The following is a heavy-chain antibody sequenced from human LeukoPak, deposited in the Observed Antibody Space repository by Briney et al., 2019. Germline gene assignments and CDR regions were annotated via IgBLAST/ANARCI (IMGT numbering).Heavy chain of an antibody. CDR2: IYYSGST. D-gene: IGHD3-10*01. J-gene: IGHJ4*02. V-gene: IGHV4-30-4*08. Sequence: SQTLSLTCTVSGGSISSGDYYWSWIRQPLGKGLERIGYIYYSGSTYYNPSLKSRVTISVDTSKNQFSLKLSSVTAADTAVYYCARLDSGSYVGYWGQGTLVAVSS. CDR3: ARLDSGSYVGY. CDR1: GGSISSGDYY.